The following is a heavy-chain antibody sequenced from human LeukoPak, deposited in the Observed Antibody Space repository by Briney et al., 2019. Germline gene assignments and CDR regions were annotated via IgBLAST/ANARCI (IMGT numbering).Heavy chain of an antibody. V-gene: IGHV4-61*02. J-gene: IGHJ4*02. CDR1: GGSISSGSYY. CDR3: ARDPADYYDSSGYSAPRLSDY. Sequence: SQTLSLTCTVSGGSISSGSYYWSWIRRPAGKGLEWIGRIYTSGSTNYNPSLKGRVTISVDTSKNQFPLKLSSVTAADTAVYYCARDPADYYDSSGYSAPRLSDYWGQGTLVTVSS. CDR2: IYTSGST. D-gene: IGHD3-22*01.